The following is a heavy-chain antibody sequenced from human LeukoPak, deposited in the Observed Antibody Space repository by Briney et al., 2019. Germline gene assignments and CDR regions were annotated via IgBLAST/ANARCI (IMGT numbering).Heavy chain of an antibody. V-gene: IGHV4-61*02. CDR2: IYTSGST. Sequence: SQTLSLTCTVPGGSISTGSYYWHWIRQPGGKGLVWIGRIYTSGSTNYNPSLKSRVTLSVDTSKNQFSLKLNSVPAADTAVYYCARVARSMSSSSEDSWGQGTLVTVSS. J-gene: IGHJ4*02. CDR3: ARVARSMSSSSEDS. CDR1: GGSISTGSYY. D-gene: IGHD6-13*01.